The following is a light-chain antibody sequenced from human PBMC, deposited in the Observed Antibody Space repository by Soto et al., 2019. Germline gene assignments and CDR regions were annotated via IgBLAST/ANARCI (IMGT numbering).Light chain of an antibody. CDR2: AAS. V-gene: IGKV3-20*01. J-gene: IGKJ1*01. CDR3: QQYGDPPWT. CDR1: QSVSYY. Sequence: EIVLTQSPGTLSLSPGERATLSCRASQSVSYYLAWYQQKPDQAPRLLIYAASIRATGIPDRFSGSMSGTDFTLTISRLEPEDFAVYYCQQYGDPPWTFGQGTKVDIK.